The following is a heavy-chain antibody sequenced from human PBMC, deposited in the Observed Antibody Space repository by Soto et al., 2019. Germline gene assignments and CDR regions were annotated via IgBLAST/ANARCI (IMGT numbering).Heavy chain of an antibody. Sequence: GASVKVSCKASGGTFSSYAISWVRQAPGQGLEWMGGIIPIFGTANYAQKFQGRVTITADESTSTAYMELSSLRSEDTAVYYCARVYYYDSSGYYSWYFQHWGQGTLVTVSS. D-gene: IGHD3-22*01. CDR2: IIPIFGTA. J-gene: IGHJ1*01. CDR1: GGTFSSYA. CDR3: ARVYYYDSSGYYSWYFQH. V-gene: IGHV1-69*13.